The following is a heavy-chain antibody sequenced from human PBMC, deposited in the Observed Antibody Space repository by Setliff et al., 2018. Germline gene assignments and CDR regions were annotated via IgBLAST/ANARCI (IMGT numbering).Heavy chain of an antibody. V-gene: IGHV4-39*01. CDR2: VYSSGSP. J-gene: IGHJ5*02. CDR3: ARAGPTVTFFRVLVISWWDP. D-gene: IGHD3-3*01. CDR1: GASISGSAYY. Sequence: PSETLSLTCNVSGASISGSAYYWGWIRQPPGKGLEWIGSVYSSGSPYYNPSLKSRVTISMDTSKNQFSLKLSSVTAADTATYYCARAGPTVTFFRVLVISWWDPWGQGSLVTVSS.